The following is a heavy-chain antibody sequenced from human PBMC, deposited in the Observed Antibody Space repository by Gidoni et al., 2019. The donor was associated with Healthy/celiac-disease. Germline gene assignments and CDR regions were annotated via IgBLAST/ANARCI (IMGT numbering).Heavy chain of an antibody. Sequence: QVQLQESGPGLVKPSETLSLTCPVSGGSISSYYGSWIRQPPGKGLEWIGYIYYSGSTNYNPSLKSRVTISVDTSKNQFSLKLSSVTAADTAVYYCAREVLSRGFDYWGQGTLVTVSS. CDR3: AREVLSRGFDY. D-gene: IGHD3-10*01. CDR2: IYYSGST. CDR1: GGSISSYY. J-gene: IGHJ4*02. V-gene: IGHV4-59*12.